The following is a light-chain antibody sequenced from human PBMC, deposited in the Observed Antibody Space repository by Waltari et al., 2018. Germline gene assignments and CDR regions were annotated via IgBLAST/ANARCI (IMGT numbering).Light chain of an antibody. J-gene: IGLJ3*02. CDR1: RSKIGINY. Sequence: QSVLTQPPSASGTPGQRVTIPCAGSRSKIGINYVYWYQNLPGTTPKLLIYRNNQRPSGVPDRFSGSKSGTSASLAISGLRSEDDADYYCAAWDDTLSAVLFGGGTNLTVL. V-gene: IGLV1-47*01. CDR3: AAWDDTLSAVL. CDR2: RNN.